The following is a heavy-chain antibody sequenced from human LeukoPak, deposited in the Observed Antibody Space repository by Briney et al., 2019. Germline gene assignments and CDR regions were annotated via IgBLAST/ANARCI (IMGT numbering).Heavy chain of an antibody. CDR2: ISGSGDST. Sequence: PGGSLRLSCTTSGFTFSSYAMTWVRQAPGKGLECVSVISGSGDSTYHADSVKGRFTISRDNSKDTLYLQMNSLSAEDTTVYYCAKAITSSAYSSAKYWGQGTLVTVSS. CDR3: AKAITSSAYSSAKY. D-gene: IGHD6-25*01. CDR1: GFTFSSYA. J-gene: IGHJ4*02. V-gene: IGHV3-23*01.